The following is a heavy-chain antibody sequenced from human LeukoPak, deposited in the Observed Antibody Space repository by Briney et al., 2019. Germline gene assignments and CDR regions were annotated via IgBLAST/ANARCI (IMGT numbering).Heavy chain of an antibody. CDR3: ARQGSSSWYQKGVNWFDP. CDR2: INPNSGST. J-gene: IGHJ5*02. D-gene: IGHD6-13*01. V-gene: IGHV1-2*02. Sequence: GASVKVSCKASGYTFTGYYMHWVRQAPGQGLEWMGWINPNSGSTNYTQKFQGRVTMTRDTSISTAYMELSRLRSDDTAVYYCARQGSSSWYQKGVNWFDPWGQGTLVTVSS. CDR1: GYTFTGYY.